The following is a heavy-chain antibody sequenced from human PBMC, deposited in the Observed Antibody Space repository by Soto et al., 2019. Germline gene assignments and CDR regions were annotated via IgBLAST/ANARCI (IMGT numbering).Heavy chain of an antibody. CDR1: GFTFSSYA. V-gene: IGHV3-23*01. CDR2: ISGSGGST. J-gene: IGHJ6*03. D-gene: IGHD3-3*01. CDR3: AKDYSPGVVIINYYYMDV. Sequence: VQLLESGGGLVQPGGSLRLSCAASGFTFSSYAMSWVRQAPGKGLEWVSVISGSGGSTYYADSVKGRFTISRDNSRNTLYLQMNSLRAEDTAVYYCAKDYSPGVVIINYYYMDVWGKGTTVTVSS.